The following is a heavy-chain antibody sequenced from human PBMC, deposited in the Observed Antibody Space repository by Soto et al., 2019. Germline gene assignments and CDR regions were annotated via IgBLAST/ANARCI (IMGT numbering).Heavy chain of an antibody. CDR3: ARDILSVGPRANEAFDV. J-gene: IGHJ3*01. CDR1: GFTFSDHL. V-gene: IGHV1-3*01. CDR2: IYPDNRNT. D-gene: IGHD2-8*02. Sequence: QVQLDQSRAEVRKPGASVNISFSASGFTFSDHLINLVRQVLGQSLEWMGWIYPDNRNTKYSQTFQGRVTISSQSAASIVYVEVSGLTSEHTAVFYCARDILSVGPRANEAFDVWGQGTMVTVSS.